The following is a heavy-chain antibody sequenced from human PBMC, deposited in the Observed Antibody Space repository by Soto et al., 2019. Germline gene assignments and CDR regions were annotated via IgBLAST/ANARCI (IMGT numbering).Heavy chain of an antibody. CDR2: IYYSGST. J-gene: IGHJ4*02. CDR1: GGSISSYY. D-gene: IGHD4-17*01. V-gene: IGHV4-59*01. CDR3: ARGSTVVTPDYFDY. Sequence: PSETLSLTCTFSGGSISSYYWSWIRQPPGKGLEWIGYIYYSGSTNYNPSLKSRVTISVDTSKNQFSLKLSSVTAADTAVYYCARGSTVVTPDYFDYWGQGTLVTVS.